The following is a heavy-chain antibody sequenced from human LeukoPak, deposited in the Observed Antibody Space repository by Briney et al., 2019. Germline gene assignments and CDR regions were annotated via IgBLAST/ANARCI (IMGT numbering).Heavy chain of an antibody. J-gene: IGHJ4*02. V-gene: IGHV1-18*01. CDR1: GYTFTSYG. CDR3: AREGYVSGSYYIIDY. Sequence: RASVKVSCKASGYTFTSYGISWVRQAPGQGLEWMGWISAYNGNTNYAQKLQGRVTMTRDTSTSTVYMELSSLRSEDTAVYYCAREGYVSGSYYIIDYWGQGTLVTVSS. D-gene: IGHD1-26*01. CDR2: ISAYNGNT.